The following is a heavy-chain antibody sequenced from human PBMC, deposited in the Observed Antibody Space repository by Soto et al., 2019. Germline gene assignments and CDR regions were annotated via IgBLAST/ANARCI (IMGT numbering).Heavy chain of an antibody. D-gene: IGHD5-12*01. CDR2: ISSSGVT. CDR1: GYTFSSSA. Sequence: QVRLVQSGPEVKKPEASVKVSCKASGYTFSSSAISWVRQAPGQGPEWMGWISSSGVTNYAQNFQGRVTLTVDSSTTTSYMDVRTPSSADTAIYYCARDHGGYGTFDYWGQGTLVTASS. CDR3: ARDHGGYGTFDY. J-gene: IGHJ4*02. V-gene: IGHV1-18*04.